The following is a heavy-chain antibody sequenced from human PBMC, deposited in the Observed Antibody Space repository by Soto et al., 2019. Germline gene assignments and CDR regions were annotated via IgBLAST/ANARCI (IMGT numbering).Heavy chain of an antibody. V-gene: IGHV3-73*02. J-gene: IGHJ4*02. Sequence: EVQLVESGGGLVQPGGSLKLSCAASGFTFSGSAMHWVRQASGKGLEWVGRIRSKANSYATAYAASVKGRFTISRDDSKNTAYLQMNSLKTEDTAVYYCTSLVGVPAAIGYWGQGTVVTVSS. CDR2: IRSKANSYAT. CDR3: TSLVGVPAAIGY. D-gene: IGHD2-2*02. CDR1: GFTFSGSA.